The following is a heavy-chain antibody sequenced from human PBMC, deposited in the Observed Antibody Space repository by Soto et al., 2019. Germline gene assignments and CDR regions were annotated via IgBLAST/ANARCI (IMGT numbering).Heavy chain of an antibody. CDR2: IIPILGIA. CDR3: ARGIVGATTYGMAV. V-gene: IGHV1-69*02. D-gene: IGHD1-26*01. J-gene: IGHJ6*02. CDR1: GGTFSSYT. Sequence: QFQLVQSGAEVKKPGSSVKCSCQSSGGTFSSYTISWVRQAPGQGLEWMGRIIPILGIANYAPKLQGRDTITADKSTSTAYMELRSLRSEDTAVYYCARGIVGATTYGMAVWGQGTPVTVSS.